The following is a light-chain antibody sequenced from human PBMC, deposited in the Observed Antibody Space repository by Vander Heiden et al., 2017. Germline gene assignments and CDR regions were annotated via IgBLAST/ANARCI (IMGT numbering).Light chain of an antibody. CDR2: ADN. Sequence: SYVLTQPPSVSVAPGQTSSILRWGRDIERTSVQWYQQRPGQAPLLVVYADNDRPSGIPERFSGSNSGNTATLIITGVEAGDEGDYFCQVWDGGSDLLVVFGGGTKLTVL. CDR3: QVWDGGSDLLVV. V-gene: IGLV3-21*02. J-gene: IGLJ2*01. CDR1: DIERTS.